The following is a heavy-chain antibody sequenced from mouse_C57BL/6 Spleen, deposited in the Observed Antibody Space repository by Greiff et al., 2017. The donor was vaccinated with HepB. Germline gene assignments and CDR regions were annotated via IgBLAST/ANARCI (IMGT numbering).Heavy chain of an antibody. D-gene: IGHD1-1*01. J-gene: IGHJ1*03. CDR3: AIREDGSRPYWYFDV. Sequence: QVQLQQPGAELVKPGASVKVSCKASGYTFTSYWMHWVKQRPGQGLEWIGRIHPSDSDTNYNQKFKGKATLTVDKSSSTAYMHLSSLTSEDSAVYYCAIREDGSRPYWYFDVWGTGTTVTVSS. V-gene: IGHV1-74*01. CDR1: GYTFTSYW. CDR2: IHPSDSDT.